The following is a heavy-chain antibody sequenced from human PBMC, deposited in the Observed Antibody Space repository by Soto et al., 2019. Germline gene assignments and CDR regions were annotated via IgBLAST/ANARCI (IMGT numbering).Heavy chain of an antibody. Sequence: PSETLSLTCTVSGGSIGRYYWSWIRQPPGKGLEWIGYIYYSGSTNYNPSLKSRVTISVDTSKNQFSLKLSSVTAADTAVYYCATAIKHAYIWGSYPNMDVWGKGTTVSVSS. V-gene: IGHV4-59*01. J-gene: IGHJ6*03. D-gene: IGHD3-16*02. CDR2: IYYSGST. CDR3: ATAIKHAYIWGSYPNMDV. CDR1: GGSIGRYY.